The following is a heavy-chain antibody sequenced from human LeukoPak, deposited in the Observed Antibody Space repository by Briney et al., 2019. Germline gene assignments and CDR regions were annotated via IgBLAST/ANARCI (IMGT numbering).Heavy chain of an antibody. J-gene: IGHJ4*02. Sequence: SETLSLTCTVSGGSISSGGYYWSWIRQHPGKGLEWIGYIYYSGSTYYNPSLKSRVTISVDTSKNQFSLKLSSVTAADTAVYYCARDHHGHFDYWGQGTLVTVSS. V-gene: IGHV4-31*03. D-gene: IGHD1-14*01. CDR2: IYYSGST. CDR1: GGSISSGGYY. CDR3: ARDHHGHFDY.